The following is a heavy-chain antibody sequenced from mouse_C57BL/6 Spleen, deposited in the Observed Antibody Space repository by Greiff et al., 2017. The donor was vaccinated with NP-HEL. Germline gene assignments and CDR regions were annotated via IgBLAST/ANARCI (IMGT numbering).Heavy chain of an antibody. Sequence: VQLKESGGGLVKPGGSLKLSCAASGFTFSDYGMHWVRQAPEKGLEWVAYISSGSSTIYYADTVKGRFTISRDNAKNTLFLQMTSLRSEDTAMYYCARGGDGYYVEAMDYWGQGTSVTVSS. V-gene: IGHV5-17*01. D-gene: IGHD2-3*01. CDR1: GFTFSDYG. CDR2: ISSGSSTI. CDR3: ARGGDGYYVEAMDY. J-gene: IGHJ4*01.